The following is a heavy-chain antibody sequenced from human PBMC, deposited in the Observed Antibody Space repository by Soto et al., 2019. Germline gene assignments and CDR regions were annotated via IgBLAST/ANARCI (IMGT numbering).Heavy chain of an antibody. V-gene: IGHV1-18*04. CDR1: GYTFKSYD. CDR2: ISGHNGKA. J-gene: IGHJ6*02. Sequence: ASVKVSCKASGYTFKSYDVMWVRKAPGQGLEWMGWISGHNGKADYAENFQGRVIMATDTSTATASMDLRGLRSDDTAVYYCARKGYIGNFAMDVWGQGTTVTVSS. CDR3: ARKGYIGNFAMDV. D-gene: IGHD5-12*01.